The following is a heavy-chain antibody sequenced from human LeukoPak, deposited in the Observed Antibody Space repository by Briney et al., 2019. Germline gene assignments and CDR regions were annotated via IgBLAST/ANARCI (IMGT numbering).Heavy chain of an antibody. V-gene: IGHV1-2*02. CDR1: GYTFTGYY. J-gene: IGHJ4*02. CDR2: INPNSGGT. D-gene: IGHD6-13*01. CDR3: ARTAAAGTLFDY. Sequence: ASVEVSCKASGYTFTGYYMHWVRQAPGQGLEWMGWINPNSGGTNYAQKFQGRVTMTRDTSISTAYMELSRLRSDDTAVYYCARTAAAGTLFDYWGQGTLVTVSS.